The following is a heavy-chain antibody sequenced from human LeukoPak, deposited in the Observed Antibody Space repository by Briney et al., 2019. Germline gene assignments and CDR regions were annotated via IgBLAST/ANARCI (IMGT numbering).Heavy chain of an antibody. CDR2: IGGSGGST. CDR1: GFTFSSYA. CDR3: ARRRPGYYYDSSGSSAPDFDY. J-gene: IGHJ4*02. V-gene: IGHV3-23*01. Sequence: GGSLRLSCAASGFTFSSYAMSWVRQAPGKGLEWVSAIGGSGGSTYYADSVKGRFTISRDNSKNTLYLQMNSLRAEDTAVYYCARRRPGYYYDSSGSSAPDFDYWGQGTLVTVSS. D-gene: IGHD3-22*01.